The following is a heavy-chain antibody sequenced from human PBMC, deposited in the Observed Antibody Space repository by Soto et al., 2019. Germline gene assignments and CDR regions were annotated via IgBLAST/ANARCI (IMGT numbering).Heavy chain of an antibody. CDR2: INSDGSST. V-gene: IGHV3-74*01. CDR3: AREGLYYDFWSGSPGLDY. Sequence: VQLVESGGGLVQPGGSLRLSCAASGFTFSSYWMHWVRQAPGKGLVWVSRINSDGSSTSYADSVKGRFTISRDNAKNTLYLQMNSLRAEDTAVYYCAREGLYYDFWSGSPGLDYWGQGTLVTVSS. J-gene: IGHJ4*02. CDR1: GFTFSSYW. D-gene: IGHD3-3*01.